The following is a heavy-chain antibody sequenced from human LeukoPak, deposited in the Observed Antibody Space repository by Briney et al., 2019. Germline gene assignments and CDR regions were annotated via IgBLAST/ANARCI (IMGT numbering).Heavy chain of an antibody. J-gene: IGHJ4*02. V-gene: IGHV3-9*01. CDR2: ISWKSGSI. CDR3: AKALGQMGDY. Sequence: PGGSLRHSCAASGFTFDDYAMHWVRQAPGKGLEWVSGISWKSGSIGYADSVKGRFTISRDNAKNSLYLQMNSLRAEDTALYYCAKALGQMGDYWGQGTLVTVSS. CDR1: GFTFDDYA. D-gene: IGHD2-8*01.